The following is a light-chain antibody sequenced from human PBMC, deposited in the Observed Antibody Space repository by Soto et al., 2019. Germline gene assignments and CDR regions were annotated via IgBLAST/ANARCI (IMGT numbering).Light chain of an antibody. J-gene: IGLJ3*02. CDR2: NNN. CDR1: SSNIGSHV. CDR3: AVWADRRDGWV. V-gene: IGLV1-44*01. Sequence: QSVLTQPPSASGTPGQRVTISCSGSSSNIGSHVVYWYQQLAGTAPKLLMYNNNQRPSGVPDRFPGSKSGTSASLAISGLQSEDEADYYCAVWADRRDGWVFGGGTKPTVL.